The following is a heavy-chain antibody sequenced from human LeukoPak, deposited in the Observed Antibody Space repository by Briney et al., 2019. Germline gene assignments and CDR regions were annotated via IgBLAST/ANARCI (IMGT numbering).Heavy chain of an antibody. J-gene: IGHJ5*02. CDR1: GGSISSYY. Sequence: PSETLSLTCTVSGGSISSYYWSWIRQPPGKGLEWIGHIYYSGSTNYNPSLKSRVTISLDTSKTQFSLKLSSVTAADTAVYYCARRAYYYDTNWFDPWGQGTLVTVSS. V-gene: IGHV4-59*01. CDR2: IYYSGST. D-gene: IGHD3-22*01. CDR3: ARRAYYYDTNWFDP.